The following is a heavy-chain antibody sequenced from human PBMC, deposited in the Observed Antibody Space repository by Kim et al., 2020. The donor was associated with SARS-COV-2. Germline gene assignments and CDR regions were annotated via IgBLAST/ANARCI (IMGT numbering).Heavy chain of an antibody. Sequence: ASVKVSCKASGYTFTSYAMNWVRQAPGQGLEWMGWINTNTGNPTYAQGFTGRFVFSLDTSVSTAYLQISSLKAEDTAVYYCARSYTYYYGSGSYYNSRFDPWGQGTLVTVSS. D-gene: IGHD3-10*01. V-gene: IGHV7-4-1*02. CDR2: INTNTGNP. CDR3: ARSYTYYYGSGSYYNSRFDP. J-gene: IGHJ5*02. CDR1: GYTFTSYA.